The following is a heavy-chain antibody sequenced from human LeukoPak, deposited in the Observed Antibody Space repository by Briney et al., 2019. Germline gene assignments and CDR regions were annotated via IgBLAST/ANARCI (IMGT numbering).Heavy chain of an antibody. D-gene: IGHD3-3*01. V-gene: IGHV1-69*04. CDR3: ARVGGTYYDFWSGPKGGMDV. CDR1: GYTFTSYG. J-gene: IGHJ6*02. CDR2: IIPILGIA. Sequence: GASVKVSCKASGYTFTSYGISWVRQAPGQGLEWMGRIIPILGIANYAQKFQGRVTITADKSTSTAYMELSSLRSEDTAVYYCARVGGTYYDFWSGPKGGMDVWGQGTTVTVSS.